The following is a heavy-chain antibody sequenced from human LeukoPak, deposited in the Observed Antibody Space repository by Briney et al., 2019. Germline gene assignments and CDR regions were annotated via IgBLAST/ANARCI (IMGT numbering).Heavy chain of an antibody. CDR1: GFTFSSCA. V-gene: IGHV3-23*01. D-gene: IGHD2-15*01. CDR3: AKDRNSGTWSFYFDH. CDR2: ISSSGLTT. Sequence: PGGSLRLSCAASGFTFSSCAMSWVRQAPGKGLEWVSGISSSGLTTYYIDSVKGRFTISRDNSKNTVYLEMNSLRVEDTAVYYCAKDRNSGTWSFYFDHWGQGNRVTVSS. J-gene: IGHJ4*02.